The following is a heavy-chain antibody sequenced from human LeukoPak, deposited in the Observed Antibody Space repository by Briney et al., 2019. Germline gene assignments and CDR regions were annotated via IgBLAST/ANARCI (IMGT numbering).Heavy chain of an antibody. CDR1: GGSISSSSYY. V-gene: IGHV4-39*07. Sequence: SETLSLTCTVSGGSISSSSYYWGWIRQPPGKGLEWIGSIYYSGSTYYNPSLKSRVTISVDTSKNQFSLKLSSVTAADTAVYYCARRPRRYGSGTRETFDIWGQGTMVTVSS. D-gene: IGHD3-10*01. CDR3: ARRPRRYGSGTRETFDI. CDR2: IYYSGST. J-gene: IGHJ3*02.